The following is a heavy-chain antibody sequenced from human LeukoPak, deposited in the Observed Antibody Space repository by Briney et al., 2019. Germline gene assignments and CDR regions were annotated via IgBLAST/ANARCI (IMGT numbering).Heavy chain of an antibody. J-gene: IGHJ3*01. CDR1: GYSSTSYW. V-gene: IGHV5-51*01. D-gene: IGHD3-10*01. Sequence: GESLKISCKGSGYSSTSYWIAWVRQMPGKGLEWMGISFPGDSDTRYSPSFQGQVTISADKSITTAYLQWSSLKASDTAMYYCVRPSGVVRGVIMSVQAFDVWGQGTMVTVSS. CDR3: VRPSGVVRGVIMSVQAFDV. CDR2: SFPGDSDT.